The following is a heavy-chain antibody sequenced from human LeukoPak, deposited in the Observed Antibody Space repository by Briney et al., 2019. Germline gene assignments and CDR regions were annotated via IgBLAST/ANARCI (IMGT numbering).Heavy chain of an antibody. V-gene: IGHV1-8*03. CDR2: MSPNSGST. CDR1: GYTFTSYG. J-gene: IGHJ5*02. CDR3: ARGKELGYCTNGVCTNWFDP. Sequence: ASVKVSCKASGYTFTSYGINWVRLAPGAGLEWMGWMSPNSGSTGYAQKFQGRVTFTRNTSISTAYMELSSLSSEDTAVYYCARGKELGYCTNGVCTNWFDPWGQGTLVTVSS. D-gene: IGHD2-8*01.